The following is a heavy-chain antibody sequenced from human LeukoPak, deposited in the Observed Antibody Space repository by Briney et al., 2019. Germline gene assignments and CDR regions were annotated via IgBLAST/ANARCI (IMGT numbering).Heavy chain of an antibody. V-gene: IGHV3-23*01. CDR2: ITGGATTT. J-gene: IGHJ2*01. Sequence: GGSLRLSCAASGYTFSKYAMSWVRQAPGKGPEWVSAITGGATTTYYAASVKGRLTISRDNSKNTLYLQMDSLRAEDTAAYHCAKRDGYNPYWYFDLWGRGTLVTVSS. D-gene: IGHD5-24*01. CDR1: GYTFSKYA. CDR3: AKRDGYNPYWYFDL.